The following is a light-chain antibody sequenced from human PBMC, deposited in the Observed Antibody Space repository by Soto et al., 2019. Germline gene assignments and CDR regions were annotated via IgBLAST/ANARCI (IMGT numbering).Light chain of an antibody. J-gene: IGKJ2*02. V-gene: IGKV3-11*01. CDR1: QSVSKL. CDR2: DVS. Sequence: EIVLTQSPATLSLSPGERATLSCRASQSVSKLLTWYQQKPGQPPSLLMYDVSTRAAGIPARFSGSGSGTDFTLTISCLEPEDFAVYFCQQCTNGPPCTFGQGTKLDIK. CDR3: QQCTNGPPCT.